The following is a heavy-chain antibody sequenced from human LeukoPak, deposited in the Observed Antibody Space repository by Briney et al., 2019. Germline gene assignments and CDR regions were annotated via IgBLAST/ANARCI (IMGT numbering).Heavy chain of an antibody. Sequence: SETLSLTCTVSGGSISSYYWSWIRQPPGKGLEWIGSIYYSGSTYYNPSLKSRVTISVDTSKNQFSLKLSSVTAADTAVYYCARTGQTTFDIWGQGTMVTVSS. CDR3: ARTGQTTFDI. V-gene: IGHV4-59*12. CDR2: IYYSGST. J-gene: IGHJ3*02. D-gene: IGHD1-7*01. CDR1: GGSISSYY.